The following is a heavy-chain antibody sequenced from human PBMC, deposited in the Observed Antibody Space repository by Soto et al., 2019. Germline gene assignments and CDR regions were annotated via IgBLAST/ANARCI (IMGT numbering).Heavy chain of an antibody. V-gene: IGHV4-61*01. CDR2: VYHTGRT. Sequence: SETLSLTCTVSGGSVSSGNYYWSWIRQPPGKGLEWIGYVYHTGRTSYNPSLKSRVSISMDTSKNQFSLNLDSVTAADTAVYFCARDFAYFDYWGQGTLVTVSS. D-gene: IGHD3-3*01. J-gene: IGHJ4*02. CDR1: GGSVSSGNYY. CDR3: ARDFAYFDY.